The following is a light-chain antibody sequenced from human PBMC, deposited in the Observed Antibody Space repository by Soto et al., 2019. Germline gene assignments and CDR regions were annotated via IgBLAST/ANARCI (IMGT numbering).Light chain of an antibody. CDR2: DAS. Sequence: EIQMTQAPSSLSASVGASFTITCQASQNINNYLNWYQQKPGRAPKLLIYDASNLEAGVPSRFRGSGSGTDFTFTISRLQPEDIATYYCQQYENLPTFGQGTRLAI. J-gene: IGKJ5*01. CDR1: QNINNY. V-gene: IGKV1-33*01. CDR3: QQYENLPT.